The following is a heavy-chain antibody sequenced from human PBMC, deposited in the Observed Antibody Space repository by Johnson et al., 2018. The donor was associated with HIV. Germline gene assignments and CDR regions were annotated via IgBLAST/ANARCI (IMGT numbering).Heavy chain of an antibody. CDR3: ARAYSGSYSPRSAFDI. V-gene: IGHV3-23*04. Sequence: MLLVESGGGLVQPGGSLRLSCAASGFTVRSNYMSWVRQAPGKGLEWVSALSGSGGSTYYADPVKGRLFISRDNAKNSLYLQINSLRAEDTALYYCARAYSGSYSPRSAFDIWGQGTLVAVSS. CDR2: LSGSGGST. D-gene: IGHD1-26*01. CDR1: GFTVRSNY. J-gene: IGHJ3*02.